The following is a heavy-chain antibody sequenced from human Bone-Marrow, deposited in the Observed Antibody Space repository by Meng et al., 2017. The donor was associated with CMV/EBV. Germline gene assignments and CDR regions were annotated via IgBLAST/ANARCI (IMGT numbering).Heavy chain of an antibody. V-gene: IGHV6-1*01. CDR3: ARTSYGYDY. Sequence: VQLQQSDPGLGKPSQTLPLTCASSRDRVSSNSAAWNWIRQSPSRGLEWLGRTYYRSKSYNDYAVSVKSRITINPDTYKNHFYLQLNSVTAEDTDVYYCARTSYGYDYWGQGTLVTASS. J-gene: IGHJ4*02. CDR1: RDRVSSNSAA. D-gene: IGHD5-18*01. CDR2: TYYRSKSYN.